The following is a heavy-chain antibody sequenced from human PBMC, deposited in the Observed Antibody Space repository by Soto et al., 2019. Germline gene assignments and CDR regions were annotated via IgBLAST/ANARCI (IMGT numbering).Heavy chain of an antibody. CDR3: ARRGSSWSFDY. V-gene: IGHV4-59*08. J-gene: IGHJ4*02. CDR2: IYYSGST. D-gene: IGHD6-13*01. Sequence: QVQLQESGPGLVKPSETLSLTCTVSGGSISSYYWSWIRPPPGKGLEWIGYIYYSGSTNYTPSLRGRVTITVDTSKDQFSLKLSSVTAADTAVYDCARRGSSWSFDYWGQGTLVTVSS. CDR1: GGSISSYY.